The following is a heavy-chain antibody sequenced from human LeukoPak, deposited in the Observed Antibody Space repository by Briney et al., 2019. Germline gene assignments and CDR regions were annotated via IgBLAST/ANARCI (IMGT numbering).Heavy chain of an antibody. CDR1: GFTLSRNA. V-gene: IGHV3-23*01. CDR2: TGGSDDRT. Sequence: PGGSLRLSCAASGFTLSRNAMSWGRQAPGKGLEWVSATGGSDDRTDYAASVKGRFTISRDISKNTLYLQMNSLRAEDTAVYFCAKDLFRWAFDYWGQGTLVTVSS. D-gene: IGHD5-24*01. J-gene: IGHJ4*01. CDR3: AKDLFRWAFDY.